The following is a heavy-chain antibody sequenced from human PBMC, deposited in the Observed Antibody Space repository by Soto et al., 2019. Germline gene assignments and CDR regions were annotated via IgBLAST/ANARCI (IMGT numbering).Heavy chain of an antibody. Sequence: SETVSLTCTVSGGSISSYYWSWIRQPPGKGLEWIGYIYYSGSTNYNPSLKSRVTISVDTSKNQFSLKLSSVTAADTAVYYCARVFPGGYIGYDWVDYWRYGTLVPLSS. D-gene: IGHD5-12*01. CDR2: IYYSGST. CDR1: GGSISSYY. J-gene: IGHJ4*01. CDR3: ARVFPGGYIGYDWVDY. V-gene: IGHV4-59*01.